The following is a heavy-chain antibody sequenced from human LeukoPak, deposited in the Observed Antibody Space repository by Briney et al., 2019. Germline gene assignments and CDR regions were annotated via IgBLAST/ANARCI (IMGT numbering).Heavy chain of an antibody. D-gene: IGHD1-1*01. CDR1: GFAVSSNY. CDR3: MKDAPGTTIYY. CDR2: IFRGDGT. J-gene: IGHJ4*02. V-gene: IGHV3-66*01. Sequence: GGSLRLSCAASGFAVSSNYMSWVRQAPGEGLEWVAVIFRGDGTYYADSVKGRFTISRDNFRNTVYLRMNGLRGEDTGIYYCMKDAPGTTIYYWGQGTLVSVYS.